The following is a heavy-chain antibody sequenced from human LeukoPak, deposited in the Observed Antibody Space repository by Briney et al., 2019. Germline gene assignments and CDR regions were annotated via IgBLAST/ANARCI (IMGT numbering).Heavy chain of an antibody. D-gene: IGHD6-19*01. J-gene: IGHJ4*02. CDR1: GGSISSSGYY. Sequence: PSETLSLTCTVSGGSISSSGYYWSWIRQPPGKGLEWIGEINHSGSTNYNPSLKSRVTISVDTSKNQFSLKLSSVTAADTAVYYCARGKTVAGTIGGVNYWGQGTLVTVSS. CDR3: ARGKTVAGTIGGVNY. CDR2: INHSGST. V-gene: IGHV4-39*07.